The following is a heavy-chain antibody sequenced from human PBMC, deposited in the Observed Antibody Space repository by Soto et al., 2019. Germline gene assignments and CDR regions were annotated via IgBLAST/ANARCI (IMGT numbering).Heavy chain of an antibody. J-gene: IGHJ5*02. Sequence: GSLRLSCAASGFTFSSYGMHWVRQAPGKGLEWVAVISYDGSNKYYADSVKGRFTISRDNSKNTLYLQMNSLRAEDTAVYYCARGVRIFIVVVPAAGEWFDPWGQGTLVTVSS. D-gene: IGHD2-2*01. CDR1: GFTFSSYG. CDR3: ARGVRIFIVVVPAAGEWFDP. V-gene: IGHV3-30*03. CDR2: ISYDGSNK.